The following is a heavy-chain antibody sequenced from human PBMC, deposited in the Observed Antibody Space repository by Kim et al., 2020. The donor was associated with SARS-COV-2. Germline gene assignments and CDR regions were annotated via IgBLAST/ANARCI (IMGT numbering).Heavy chain of an antibody. D-gene: IGHD6-6*01. CDR3: ARDWTYSSSFSNGMDV. CDR2: INSDGSST. V-gene: IGHV3-74*01. Sequence: GGSLRLSCAASGFTFSSYWMHWVRQAPGKGLVWVSRINSDGSSTSYADSVKGRFTISRDNAKNTLYLQMNSLRAEDTAVYYCARDWTYSSSFSNGMDVWGQGTTGTVSS. CDR1: GFTFSSYW. J-gene: IGHJ6*02.